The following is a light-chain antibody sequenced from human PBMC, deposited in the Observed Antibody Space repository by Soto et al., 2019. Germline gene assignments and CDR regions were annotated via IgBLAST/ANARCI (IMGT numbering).Light chain of an antibody. CDR1: QVISSW. V-gene: IGKV1-12*01. CDR3: QQASSFPLT. J-gene: IGKJ4*01. CDR2: AAS. Sequence: IQMTQTPSSVSASVRVKVTITCLASQVISSWLAWYQQKPGKAPKLLIYAASNLQSGVPSRFSGSESGTEFTLAISSLQPEDSASYFCQQASSFPLTFGGGTKVDIK.